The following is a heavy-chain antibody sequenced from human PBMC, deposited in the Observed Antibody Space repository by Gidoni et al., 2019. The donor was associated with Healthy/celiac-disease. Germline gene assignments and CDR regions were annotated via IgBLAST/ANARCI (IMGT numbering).Heavy chain of an antibody. CDR3: ARDDLIAVAGTVVYYGMDV. J-gene: IGHJ6*02. D-gene: IGHD6-19*01. Sequence: YIYYADSVKGRFTISRDNAKNSLYLQINSLRAEDTAVYYCARDDLIAVAGTVVYYGMDVWGQGTTVTVSS. CDR2: YI. V-gene: IGHV3-21*01.